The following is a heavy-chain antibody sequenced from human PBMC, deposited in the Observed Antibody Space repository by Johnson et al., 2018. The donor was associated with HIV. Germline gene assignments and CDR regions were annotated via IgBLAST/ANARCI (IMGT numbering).Heavy chain of an antibody. CDR2: IRSDGSNK. Sequence: QVQLVESGGGVVQPGGSLRLSCAASGFTFSSYGMHWVRQAPGKGLEWVAFIRSDGSNKYSADSVKGRSTISRDNSKNTLYLQMNSLRAEDTAMYQCAKDSAAAGRGEAFDIWGQGTMVTVSS. D-gene: IGHD6-13*01. CDR1: GFTFSSYG. J-gene: IGHJ3*02. CDR3: AKDSAAAGRGEAFDI. V-gene: IGHV3-30*02.